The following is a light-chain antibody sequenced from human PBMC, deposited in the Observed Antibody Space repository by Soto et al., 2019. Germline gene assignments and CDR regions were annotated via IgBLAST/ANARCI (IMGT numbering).Light chain of an antibody. CDR2: GAS. CDR3: QRYNSAPRT. Sequence: EIQMTQYPSSLSASVGDRVTITCRESQGISHYLAWYQQKPGKPPTLLMYGASTLQSGVPSRFSGSGSGTDFTLTISSLQPEDVAVYYCQRYNSAPRTFGQGTKVDIK. CDR1: QGISHY. J-gene: IGKJ1*01. V-gene: IGKV1-27*01.